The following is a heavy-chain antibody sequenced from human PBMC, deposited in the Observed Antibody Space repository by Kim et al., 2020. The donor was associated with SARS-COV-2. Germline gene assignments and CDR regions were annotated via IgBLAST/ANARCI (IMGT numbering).Heavy chain of an antibody. D-gene: IGHD5-12*01. CDR3: ARDLPGGATSYGMDV. Sequence: ADSGKGRFTITRDNSKNTVYLQMNSLRAEDTAVYYWARDLPGGATSYGMDVWGQGTTVTVSS. J-gene: IGHJ6*02. V-gene: IGHV3-30*07.